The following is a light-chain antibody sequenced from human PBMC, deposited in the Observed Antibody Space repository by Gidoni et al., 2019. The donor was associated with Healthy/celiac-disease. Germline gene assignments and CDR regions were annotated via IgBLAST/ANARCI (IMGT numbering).Light chain of an antibody. CDR2: QDS. CDR3: QAWDSSTADVV. V-gene: IGLV3-1*01. J-gene: IGLJ2*01. CDR1: KLGYKY. Sequence: SYELTQPPSVSVSPGHNASLTCPRDKLGYKYACWYQQKPGPYPVLVIYQDSKRPSGIPERFSGSNSGNTATLTISGTQSMDEADYYCQAWDSSTADVVFGGGTKLTVL.